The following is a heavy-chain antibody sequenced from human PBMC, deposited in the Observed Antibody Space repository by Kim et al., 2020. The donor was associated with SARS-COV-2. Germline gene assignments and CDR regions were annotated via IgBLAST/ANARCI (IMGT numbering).Heavy chain of an antibody. D-gene: IGHD2-2*01. CDR1: GFTFSSYG. Sequence: GGSLRLSCAASGFTFSSYGMHWVRQAPGKGLEWVAVISYDGSNKYYADSVKGRFTISRDNSKNTLYLQMNSLRAEDTAVYYCAKDRGYCSSTSCLTIQGMDVWGQGTTVTVSS. CDR2: ISYDGSNK. J-gene: IGHJ6*02. V-gene: IGHV3-30*18. CDR3: AKDRGYCSSTSCLTIQGMDV.